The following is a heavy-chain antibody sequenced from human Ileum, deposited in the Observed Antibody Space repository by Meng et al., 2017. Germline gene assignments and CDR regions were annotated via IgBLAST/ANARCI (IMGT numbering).Heavy chain of an antibody. CDR1: GAGVSCNSDG. J-gene: IGHJ4*02. CDR3: ARSVTGWSLDY. CDR2: TYYRYKWFT. Sequence: QLQLQRSEPGPGQATPSNALSLCISGAGVSCNSDGRNWIWQPQSRGIGWLGRTYYRYKWFTYDDVSVKSRITITLDTSTNQFSLQMNSVTPEDTAVYYCARSVTGWSLDYWGQGTLVTVSS. D-gene: IGHD2-15*01. V-gene: IGHV6-1*01.